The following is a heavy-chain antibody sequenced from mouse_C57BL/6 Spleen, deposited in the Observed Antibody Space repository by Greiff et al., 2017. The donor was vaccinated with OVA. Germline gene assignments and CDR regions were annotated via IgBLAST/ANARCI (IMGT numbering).Heavy chain of an antibody. J-gene: IGHJ3*01. D-gene: IGHD2-2*01. CDR3: ARGYDGAWFAY. CDR1: GYTFTDYY. V-gene: IGHV1-26*01. CDR2: INPNNGGT. Sequence: VQLKESGPELVKPGASVKISCKASGYTFTDYYMNWVKQSHGKSLEWIGDINPNNGGTSYNQKFKGKATLTVDMSSSTAYMELRSLTSEDSAVYYCARGYDGAWFAYWGQGTLVTVSA.